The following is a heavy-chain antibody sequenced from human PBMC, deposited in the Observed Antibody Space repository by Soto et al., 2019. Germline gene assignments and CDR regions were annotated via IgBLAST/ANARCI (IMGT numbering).Heavy chain of an antibody. D-gene: IGHD3-22*01. CDR2: INPIFGTA. CDR3: ARSQDYYDSSGYYHYNWFDP. Sequence: QVQLVQSGAEVKKPGASVKVSCKASGYTFTGYYMHWVRQAPGQGLEWMGWINPIFGTANYAQKFQGRVTITADESTSTAYMELSSLRSEDTAVYYCARSQDYYDSSGYYHYNWFDPWGQGTLVTVSS. J-gene: IGHJ5*02. V-gene: IGHV1-69*01. CDR1: GYTFTGYY.